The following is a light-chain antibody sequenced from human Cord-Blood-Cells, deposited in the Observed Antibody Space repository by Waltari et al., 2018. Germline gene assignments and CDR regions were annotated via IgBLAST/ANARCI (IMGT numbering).Light chain of an antibody. J-gene: IGKJ2*01. Sequence: DIVMTQSPDSLAVSLGERATINCKSSQSVLYSSNNKNYLAWYQQKPGQPPKLLIYWAFTRESGVPDRFGGSGSGTDFTLTISSLQAEDVAVYYCQQYYSTPYTFGQGTKLEIK. CDR2: WAF. CDR3: QQYYSTPYT. V-gene: IGKV4-1*01. CDR1: QSVLYSSNNKNY.